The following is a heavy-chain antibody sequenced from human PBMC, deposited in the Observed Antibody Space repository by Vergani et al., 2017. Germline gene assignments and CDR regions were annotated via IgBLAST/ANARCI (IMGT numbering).Heavy chain of an antibody. V-gene: IGHV3-33*08. Sequence: VQLVESGGGLVKPGGSLRLSCAASGFTFSSYGMHWVRQAPGKGLEGVAVIWYDGSNKYYADSVKGRFTISRDNSKNTLYLQMNSLRAEDTAVYYCARDRSANRFDYWGQGTLVTGSS. CDR1: GFTFSSYG. CDR2: IWYDGSNK. D-gene: IGHD1-14*01. CDR3: ARDRSANRFDY. J-gene: IGHJ4*02.